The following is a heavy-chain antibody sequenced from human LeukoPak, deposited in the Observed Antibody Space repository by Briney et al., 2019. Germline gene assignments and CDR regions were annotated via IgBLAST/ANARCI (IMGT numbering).Heavy chain of an antibody. D-gene: IGHD3-22*01. CDR2: ISGSGGST. V-gene: IGHV3-23*01. J-gene: IGHJ4*02. Sequence: PGGSLRLSCAASGFTFSSYAMSWVRQAPGKGLEWVSAISGSGGSTYYADSVKGRFTISRDNSKNTLYLQMNSPRAEDTAVYYCAKDKPAYYYDSSGYYSGFDYWGQRTLVTVSS. CDR1: GFTFSSYA. CDR3: AKDKPAYYYDSSGYYSGFDY.